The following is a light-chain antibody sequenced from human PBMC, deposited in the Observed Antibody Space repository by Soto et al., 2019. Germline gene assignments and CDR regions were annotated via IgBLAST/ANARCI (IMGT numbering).Light chain of an antibody. V-gene: IGKV1-39*01. CDR2: SAS. J-gene: IGKJ2*01. CDR1: QTINKN. CDR3: QQSFRTPYT. Sequence: DIQMTQSPSSLSESVGDRVTITCRASQTINKNLNWYQQKPGQAPKLLIYSASDFQSGVPSRFSGSGSGTEFTLTISGLRPEDFANYYCQQSFRTPYTFGQGTDLEI.